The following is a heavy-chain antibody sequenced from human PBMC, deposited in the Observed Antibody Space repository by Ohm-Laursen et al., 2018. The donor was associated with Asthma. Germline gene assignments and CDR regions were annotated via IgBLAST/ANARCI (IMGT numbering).Heavy chain of an antibody. CDR2: ISGSGGST. Sequence: GSLRLSCAASGFTFSSYAMSWVRQAPGKRLEWVSAISGSGGSTYYADSVKGRFTISRDNSKNTLYLQMNSLRAEDTAVYYCAKDKGYSSSSRNDYWGQGTLVTVSS. J-gene: IGHJ4*02. CDR1: GFTFSSYA. CDR3: AKDKGYSSSSRNDY. D-gene: IGHD6-6*01. V-gene: IGHV3-23*01.